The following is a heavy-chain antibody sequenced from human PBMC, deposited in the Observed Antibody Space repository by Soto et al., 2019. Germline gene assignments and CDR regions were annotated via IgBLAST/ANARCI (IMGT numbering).Heavy chain of an antibody. J-gene: IGHJ6*02. CDR3: ARGGADHYNYGMDV. D-gene: IGHD3-10*01. CDR2: MNAAATST. V-gene: IGHV3-23*01. Sequence: QLSESGGHLLQPGGSLTLSCAASGFILNTYPMTWVRQAPGRGLEWVSSMNAAATSTSYADSVKGRFTTSRDDSQNTLYLQINTLRPEDTAVYFCARGGADHYNYGMDVWGQGTTVIVSS. CDR1: GFILNTYP.